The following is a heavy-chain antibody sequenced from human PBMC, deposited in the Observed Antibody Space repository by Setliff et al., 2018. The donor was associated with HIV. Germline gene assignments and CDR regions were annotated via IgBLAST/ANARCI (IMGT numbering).Heavy chain of an antibody. CDR2: INHSGIT. CDR3: ARSPGGGRLPYFFDF. Sequence: LSLTCAVYGASFSGYYWAWIRQPPERGLEFIGEINHSGITNYNPSLKSRVTLSRDASKNQFFLKLTSVTAADTAIYYCARSPGGGRLPYFFDFWGQGTLVTVS. CDR1: GASFSGYY. V-gene: IGHV4-34*10. D-gene: IGHD2-15*01. J-gene: IGHJ4*02.